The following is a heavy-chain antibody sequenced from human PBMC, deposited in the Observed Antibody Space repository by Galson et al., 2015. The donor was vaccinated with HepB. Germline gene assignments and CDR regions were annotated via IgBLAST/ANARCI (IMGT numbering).Heavy chain of an antibody. CDR1: GFTFTSSA. CDR3: AADPSLAAAGTSYYYYYGMDV. Sequence: SVKVSCKASGFTFTSSAMQWVRQARGQRLEWIGWIVVGSGNTNYAQKFQERVTITRDMSTSTAYMELSSLRSEDTAVYYCAADPSLAAAGTSYYYYYGMDVWGQGTTVTVSS. J-gene: IGHJ6*02. D-gene: IGHD6-13*01. CDR2: IVVGSGNT. V-gene: IGHV1-58*02.